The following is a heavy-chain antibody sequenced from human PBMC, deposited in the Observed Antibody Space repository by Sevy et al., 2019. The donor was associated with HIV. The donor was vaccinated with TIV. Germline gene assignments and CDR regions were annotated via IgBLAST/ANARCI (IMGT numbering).Heavy chain of an antibody. CDR3: ARRGFYYDSSGYYYYPYGMDV. CDR1: GFTFSSYS. Sequence: GGSLRLSCAASGFTFSSYSMNWVRQAPGKGLEWVSSISSSSSYINYADSVKGRFTISRDNAKNSLYLQMNSLRAEDTAVYYCARRGFYYDSSGYYYYPYGMDVWGQGTTVTVSS. D-gene: IGHD3-22*01. V-gene: IGHV3-21*01. CDR2: ISSSSSYI. J-gene: IGHJ6*02.